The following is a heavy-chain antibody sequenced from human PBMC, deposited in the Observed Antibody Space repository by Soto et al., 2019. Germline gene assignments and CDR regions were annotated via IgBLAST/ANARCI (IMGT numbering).Heavy chain of an antibody. Sequence: QVQLVESGGGVVQPGRSLRLSCAASGFTFSSYGMHWVRQAPGKGLEWVAVVSYDGSNKYYADSVKGRFTISRDNSKNTLYLQMNSLRAEHTAVYYCAKDLRVAGTFDVWGQGTMVTVSS. V-gene: IGHV3-30*18. J-gene: IGHJ3*01. D-gene: IGHD6-19*01. CDR1: GFTFSSYG. CDR2: VSYDGSNK. CDR3: AKDLRVAGTFDV.